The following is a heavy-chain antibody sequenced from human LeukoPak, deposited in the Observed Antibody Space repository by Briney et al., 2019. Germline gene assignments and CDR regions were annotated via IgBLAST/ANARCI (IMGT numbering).Heavy chain of an antibody. J-gene: IGHJ4*02. CDR1: GFTFSDYW. V-gene: IGHV3-74*01. D-gene: IGHD5-12*01. Sequence: GGSLRLSCVVSGFTFSDYWMHWVRQAPGKGLVWVSRINSDGSNTSYAGSVKGRFTISRDNAKNTLYLQMNSLRVEDTAVYYCASGYARSARHQSDFWGQGTVVTVSS. CDR3: ASGYARSARHQSDF. CDR2: INSDGSNT.